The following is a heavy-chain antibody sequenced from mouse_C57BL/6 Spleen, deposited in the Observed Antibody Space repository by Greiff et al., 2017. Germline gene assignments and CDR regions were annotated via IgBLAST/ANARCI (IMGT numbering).Heavy chain of an antibody. Sequence: QVQLQQSGPELVKPGASVKISCKASGYAFSSSWMNWVKQRPGKGLEWIGRIYPGDGDTNYNGKFKGKATLTADKSSSTAYMQLSGLTSEDSAVYFCASYYGSSYYWFAYWGRGTLVTVSA. CDR2: IYPGDGDT. D-gene: IGHD1-1*01. V-gene: IGHV1-82*01. J-gene: IGHJ3*01. CDR3: ASYYGSSYYWFAY. CDR1: GYAFSSSW.